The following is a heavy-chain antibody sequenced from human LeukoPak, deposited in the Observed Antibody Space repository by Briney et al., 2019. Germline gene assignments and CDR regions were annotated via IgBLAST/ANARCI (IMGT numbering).Heavy chain of an antibody. V-gene: IGHV4-30-4*08. Sequence: PSQTLSLTCTVSGGSISSGDYYWSWIRQPPGKGLEWIGNIYYSGSTYYNPSFKSRVTISVDTSKNQFSLKLSSVTAADTAVYYCARVDFQPALNWFEPCGQGTPVTVSS. J-gene: IGHJ5*01. CDR3: ARVDFQPALNWFEP. CDR2: IYYSGST. D-gene: IGHD3-3*01. CDR1: GGSISSGDYY.